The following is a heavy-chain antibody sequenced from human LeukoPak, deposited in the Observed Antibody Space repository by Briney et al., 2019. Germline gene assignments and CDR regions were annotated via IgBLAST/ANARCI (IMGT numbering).Heavy chain of an antibody. CDR2: ISYDGSNK. V-gene: IGHV3-30*04. J-gene: IGHJ6*04. CDR1: GLTFSSYA. Sequence: GESLRLSCAASGLTFSSYAMHWVRHVPGQGLEWEAVISYDGSNKYYADSVKGRFTISRDNAKNSLYLQMNSLRAEDTAVYYCAELGITMIGGVWGKGTTVTISS. CDR3: AELGITMIGGV. D-gene: IGHD3-10*02.